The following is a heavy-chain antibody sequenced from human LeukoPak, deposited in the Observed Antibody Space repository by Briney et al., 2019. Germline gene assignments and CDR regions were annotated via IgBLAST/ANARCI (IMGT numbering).Heavy chain of an antibody. V-gene: IGHV1-2*02. D-gene: IGHD6-19*01. CDR3: ASSPYSSGWYGLPFDC. Sequence: ASVKVSCKASGYTFTVYYMHWVRQAPGQGLEWMGWINPNSGGTNYAQKFQGRVTMTRDTSISTAYMELSRLRSDDTAVYYCASSPYSSGWYGLPFDCWGQGTLVTVSS. J-gene: IGHJ4*02. CDR1: GYTFTVYY. CDR2: INPNSGGT.